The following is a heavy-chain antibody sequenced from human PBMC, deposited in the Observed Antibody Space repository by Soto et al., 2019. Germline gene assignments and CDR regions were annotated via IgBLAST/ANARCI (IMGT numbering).Heavy chain of an antibody. V-gene: IGHV3-23*01. CDR3: AIRVGFFSGAFDY. CDR1: GFTFSNYA. D-gene: IGHD3-10*01. J-gene: IGHJ4*02. CDR2: ISGSGGST. Sequence: GGSLRLSCAASGFTFSNYAMGWVRQAPGKGLEWVSAISGSGGSTYYADSVKGRFTISRDNSKNTLYLQMNSLRAEDTAVYYCAIRVGFFSGAFDYWGQGTLVTVSS.